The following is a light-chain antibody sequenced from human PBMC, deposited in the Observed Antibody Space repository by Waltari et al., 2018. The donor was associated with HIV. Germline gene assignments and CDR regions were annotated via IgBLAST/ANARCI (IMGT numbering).Light chain of an antibody. Sequence: QSALTQPASVSGSPGQSITISSTGSSSDVGGYNYVPWYQQHPGKAPRLMIYDVSTRPSGVSNRFSGSKSGDTASLTISGLQAEDEADYYCESYTSTSVWVFGGGTRLTVL. CDR3: ESYTSTSVWV. J-gene: IGLJ3*02. CDR1: SSDVGGYNY. CDR2: DVS. V-gene: IGLV2-14*03.